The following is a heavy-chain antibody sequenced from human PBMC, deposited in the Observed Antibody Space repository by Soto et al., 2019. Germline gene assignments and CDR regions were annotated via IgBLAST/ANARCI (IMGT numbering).Heavy chain of an antibody. V-gene: IGHV5-51*01. CDR2: IYPADSDT. CDR3: VRIPHSTTSYYDHSYSLHV. Sequence: LTIPSNGAGYSSANHCIGWVRQKPRKGLEWMGSIYPADSDTRYSPSFQGQVIISADKSIRTAYLEWSSLKASDSAMYYCVRIPHSTTSYYDHSYSLHVWCPGTPVSV. D-gene: IGHD6-13*01. J-gene: IGHJ6*02. CDR1: GYSSANHC.